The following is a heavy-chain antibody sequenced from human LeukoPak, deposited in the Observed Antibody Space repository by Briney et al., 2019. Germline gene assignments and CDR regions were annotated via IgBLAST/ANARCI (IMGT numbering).Heavy chain of an antibody. Sequence: PSETLSLTCAVYGGSFSGYYWSWIRQPPGKGLEWIGEINHSGSTNYNPSLKSRVTISVDTYQSQFSLKLSSVTAADTAVYYCAREQSVLMVYAAPFDPWGQGTLVTVSS. CDR3: AREQSVLMVYAAPFDP. D-gene: IGHD2-8*01. V-gene: IGHV4-34*01. CDR2: INHSGST. CDR1: GGSFSGYY. J-gene: IGHJ5*02.